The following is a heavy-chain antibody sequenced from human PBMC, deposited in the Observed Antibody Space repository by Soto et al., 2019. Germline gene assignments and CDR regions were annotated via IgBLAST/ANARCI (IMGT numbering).Heavy chain of an antibody. V-gene: IGHV3-74*01. CDR2: ISHDGGGT. Sequence: PGGSLRLSCAASGFTFSNYWMHWVRQVPGRGLVWVSRISHDGGGTSYADSVKGRFTISRDNAKNSVYLQMNSLRAEDTAVYYCAGAVSGSYDSWGQGIMVTVSS. D-gene: IGHD1-26*01. CDR3: AGAVSGSYDS. CDR1: GFTFSNYW. J-gene: IGHJ5*01.